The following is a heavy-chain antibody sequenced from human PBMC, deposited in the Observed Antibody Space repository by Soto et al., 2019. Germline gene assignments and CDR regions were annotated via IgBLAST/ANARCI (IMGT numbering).Heavy chain of an antibody. D-gene: IGHD1-1*01. CDR2: SKCKVESYTK. CDR1: GFTLSDHD. Sequence: EVQLAESGGGLVQPGGSLRLSCVVSGFTLSDHDMDWVRQAPGKGLEWVGRSKCKVESYTKEYAASVKGRFTISRHDSENSLSLQMDSLKTEDTAVYYCLAFLSGRPYWGQGTLVTVSS. CDR3: LAFLSGRPY. V-gene: IGHV3-72*01. J-gene: IGHJ4*02.